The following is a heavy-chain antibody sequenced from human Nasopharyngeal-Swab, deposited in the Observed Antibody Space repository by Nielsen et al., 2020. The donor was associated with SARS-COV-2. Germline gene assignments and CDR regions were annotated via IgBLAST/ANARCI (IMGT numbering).Heavy chain of an antibody. D-gene: IGHD6-6*01. Sequence: WIRQPPGKGLEWIGEINHRGSTNYNPSLKSRVTISVDTSKNQFAPKLSSVTAADTAVYYCARGAHSSSSGVGNWFDPWGQGTLVTVSS. V-gene: IGHV4-34*01. J-gene: IGHJ5*02. CDR3: ARGAHSSSSGVGNWFDP. CDR2: INHRGST.